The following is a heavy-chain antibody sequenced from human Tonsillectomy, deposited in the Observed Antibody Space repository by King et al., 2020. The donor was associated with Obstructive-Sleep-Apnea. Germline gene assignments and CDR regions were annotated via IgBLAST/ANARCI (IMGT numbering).Heavy chain of an antibody. J-gene: IGHJ5*02. CDR2: IYYSGRT. CDR1: GGSISSSSYS. CDR3: ARSAVAAPFDP. V-gene: IGHV4-39*06. D-gene: IGHD6-19*01. Sequence: LQLQESGPGLVKPSETLSLTCTVSGGSISSSSYSWGWIRQRPGKGLEWIGTIYYSGRTYYNPSLKSRVTTSVDTSKNQFHLNLNSVTAADTAVYYCARSAVAAPFDPWGQGTLVTVSS.